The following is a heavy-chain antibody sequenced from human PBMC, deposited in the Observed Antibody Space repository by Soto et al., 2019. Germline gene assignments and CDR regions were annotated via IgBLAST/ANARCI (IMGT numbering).Heavy chain of an antibody. CDR3: ARGLNKIFGVVIYYYYGMDV. CDR1: GGSFSGYY. V-gene: IGHV4-34*01. J-gene: IGHJ6*02. CDR2: INHSGST. Sequence: SETLSLTCAVYGGSFSGYYWSWIRQPPGKGLEWIGEINHSGSTNYNPPLKSRVTISVDTSKNQFSLKLSSVTAADTAVYYCARGLNKIFGVVIYYYYGMDVWGQGTTVTVSS. D-gene: IGHD3-3*01.